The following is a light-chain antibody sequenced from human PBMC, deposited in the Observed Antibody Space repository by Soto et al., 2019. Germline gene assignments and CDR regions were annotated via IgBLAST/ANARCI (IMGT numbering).Light chain of an antibody. J-gene: IGKJ1*01. Sequence: DILISHTPRSLPVTPGYPAPICFRSIQSLVYSDGNTYLHWFQQRPDQSPRRLIHKVSIRDSGVPDRFSGSGSGTDFTLKISRVEPEDVGVYYCMQHTHWPWTFGQGTKVDIK. CDR3: MQHTHWPWT. CDR1: QSLVYSDGNTY. V-gene: IGKV2-30*01. CDR2: KVS.